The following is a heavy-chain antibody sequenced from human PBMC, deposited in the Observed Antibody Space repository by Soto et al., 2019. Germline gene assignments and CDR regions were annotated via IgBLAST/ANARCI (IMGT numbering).Heavy chain of an antibody. CDR1: GFTFGDYA. Sequence: GGSLRLSCTASGFTFGDYAMHWVRQAPGKGLEWVANIKQDGSEKYYVDSVKGRFTISRDNAKNSLYLQMNSLRAEDTAVYYCARGPAVRGVKWANFDYWGQGTLVTVSS. CDR3: ARGPAVRGVKWANFDY. V-gene: IGHV3-7*05. CDR2: IKQDGSEK. J-gene: IGHJ4*02. D-gene: IGHD3-10*01.